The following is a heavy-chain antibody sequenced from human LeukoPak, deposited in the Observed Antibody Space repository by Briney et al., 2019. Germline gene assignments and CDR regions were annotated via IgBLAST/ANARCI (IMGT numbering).Heavy chain of an antibody. V-gene: IGHV4-4*07. CDR3: ARVLGYYDISGCLYYMDV. CDR2: IYISGST. D-gene: IGHD3-22*01. CDR1: GASISSYY. J-gene: IGHJ6*03. Sequence: KASETLSLTCTVSGASISSYYWSWIRQPAGKGLEWIGRIYISGSTNYNPSLKSRVTISVDKSKNQFSLKLSSVTAADTAVYYCARVLGYYDISGCLYYMDVWGKGTTVTVSS.